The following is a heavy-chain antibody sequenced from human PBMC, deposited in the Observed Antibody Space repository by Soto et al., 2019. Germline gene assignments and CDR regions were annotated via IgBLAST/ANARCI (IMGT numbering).Heavy chain of an antibody. D-gene: IGHD3-9*01. CDR3: ARGVRYVVWRLSRWFDP. J-gene: IGHJ5*02. CDR2: IIPILGIA. V-gene: IGHV1-69*02. Sequence: SVKVSCKASGGTFSSYTISWVRQAPGQGLEWMGRIIPILGIANYAQKFQGRVTITADKSTSTAYMELSSLRSEDTAVYYGARGVRYVVWRLSRWFDPWGEGSLVTVSS. CDR1: GGTFSSYT.